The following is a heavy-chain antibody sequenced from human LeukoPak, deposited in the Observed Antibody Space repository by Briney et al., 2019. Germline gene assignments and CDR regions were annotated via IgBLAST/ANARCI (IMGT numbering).Heavy chain of an antibody. J-gene: IGHJ4*02. CDR1: GGSISSSSAY. D-gene: IGHD5-18*01. CDR3: VSPRGCSYGYFDY. CDR2: IYYSKNT. V-gene: IGHV4-39*01. Sequence: SETLSLTCTVSGGSISSSSAYWGWIRQPPGKGLEWIGSIYYSKNTYYNPSLKSRVTISADTSKNQFSLTLGSLSATDTAVYYCVSPRGCSYGYFDYWGQGTLVTVSS.